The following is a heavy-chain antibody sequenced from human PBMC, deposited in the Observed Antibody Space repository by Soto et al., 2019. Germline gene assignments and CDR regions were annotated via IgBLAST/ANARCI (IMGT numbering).Heavy chain of an antibody. CDR2: IYYSGST. CDR3: ARDRHSEHGVGATPDY. Sequence: QVQLQESGPGLVKPSQTLSLTCTVSGGSISSGDYYWSWIRQPPGKGLEWIGYIYYSGSTYYNPSLKSRVTISVDTSKNQFSLKLSSVTAADTAVYYCARDRHSEHGVGATPDYWGQGTLVTVSS. V-gene: IGHV4-30-4*01. CDR1: GGSISSGDYY. D-gene: IGHD1-26*01. J-gene: IGHJ4*02.